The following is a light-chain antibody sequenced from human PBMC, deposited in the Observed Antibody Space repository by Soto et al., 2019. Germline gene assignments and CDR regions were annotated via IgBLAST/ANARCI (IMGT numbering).Light chain of an antibody. CDR2: DVS. V-gene: IGLV2-14*01. CDR1: SSDVGGYNY. CDR3: SSYTSSSTLPLA. J-gene: IGLJ1*01. Sequence: QSVLTQPASVSGSPGQSITISCTGTSSDVGGYNYVSWYQQHPGKAPKLMIYDVSNRPSGVSNRFSGSKSGNTASLTISGLQAEDEADYYCSSYTSSSTLPLAFGTGTKLTVL.